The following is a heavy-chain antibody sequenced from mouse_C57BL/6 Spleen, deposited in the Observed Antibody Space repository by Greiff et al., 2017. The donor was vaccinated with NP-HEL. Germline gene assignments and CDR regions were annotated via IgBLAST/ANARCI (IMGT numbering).Heavy chain of an antibody. J-gene: IGHJ4*01. D-gene: IGHD1-1*01. CDR1: GYTFTDYN. V-gene: IGHV1-18*01. Sequence: VQLQQSGPELVKPGASVKIPCKASGYTFTDYNMDWVKQSHGKSLEWIGDINPNNGGTIYNQKFKGKATLTVDKSSSTAYMELRSLTSEDTAVYYCAREDYYGSSYNARDYWGQGTSVTVSS. CDR3: AREDYYGSSYNARDY. CDR2: INPNNGGT.